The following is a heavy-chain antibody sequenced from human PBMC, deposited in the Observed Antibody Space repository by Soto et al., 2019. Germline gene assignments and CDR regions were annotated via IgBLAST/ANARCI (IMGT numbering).Heavy chain of an antibody. CDR2: TGRDSIPI. V-gene: IGHV3-48*01. CDR1: GFNFSSYT. Sequence: GGSMRLSCAASGFNFSSYTLNWVRQAPGKGLEWVSHTGRDSIPIYADSVKGRFIISRNNAQNSLYLQMNGLRAEDTAMYYCATDKDFAFNMWGQGTMVTVSS. J-gene: IGHJ3*02. CDR3: ATDKDFAFNM.